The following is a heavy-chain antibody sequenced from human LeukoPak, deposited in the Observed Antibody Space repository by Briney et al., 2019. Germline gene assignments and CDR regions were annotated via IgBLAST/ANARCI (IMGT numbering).Heavy chain of an antibody. V-gene: IGHV4-4*07. CDR3: ARLPRYGGYDHFDY. CDR2: IYTSGTT. CDR1: GGSMSSDY. Sequence: SETLSLTCTVSGGSMSSDYWTWIRQPAGKGLEWIGRIYTSGTTNYNPSLKSRVTISVDTSKNQFSLKLNSVTAADTAVYYCARLPRYGGYDHFDYWGQGILVIVSS. J-gene: IGHJ4*02. D-gene: IGHD5-12*01.